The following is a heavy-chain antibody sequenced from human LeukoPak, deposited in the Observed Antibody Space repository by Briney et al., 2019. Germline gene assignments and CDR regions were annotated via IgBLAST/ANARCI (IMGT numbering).Heavy chain of an antibody. CDR2: IYDSVST. CDR3: ARAPDGSFLRAGAFDI. D-gene: IGHD1-26*01. V-gene: IGHV4-30-2*01. CDR1: GGSIGSGGYF. Sequence: SETLSLTCTVSGGSIGSGGYFWSWIRQPPGKGLEFLGYIYDSVSTYYNPSLKSRVSISVDRSKNQFSLKLTSVTAADTAVYYCARAPDGSFLRAGAFDIWGQGTMVTVSS. J-gene: IGHJ3*02.